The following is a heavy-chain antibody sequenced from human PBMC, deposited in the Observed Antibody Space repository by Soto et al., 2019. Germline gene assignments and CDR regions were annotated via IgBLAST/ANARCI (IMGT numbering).Heavy chain of an antibody. D-gene: IGHD5-12*01. J-gene: IGHJ4*02. CDR3: ARNEMATIKGQLDY. CDR2: IIPIFGTA. Sequence: SVKGSCNAAGGPFSSYAISWGRQAPGQGLEWMGGIIPIFGTANYAQKFQGRVTITADESTSTAYMELSSLRSEDTAVYYCARNEMATIKGQLDYWGQGTLVTVSS. CDR1: GGPFSSYA. V-gene: IGHV1-69*01.